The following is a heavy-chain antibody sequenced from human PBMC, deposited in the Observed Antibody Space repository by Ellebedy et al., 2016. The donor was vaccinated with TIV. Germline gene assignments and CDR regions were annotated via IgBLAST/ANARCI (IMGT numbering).Heavy chain of an antibody. CDR3: TTYDRANWFDP. J-gene: IGHJ5*02. Sequence: GGSLRLSCAASGFTFSNAWMSWVRQAPGKGLEWVGRIKSKTDGGATDYAAPVKGRFTISRDDSKNTLYLQMNSLKTEDTAVYYCTTYDRANWFDPWGQGTLVTVSS. D-gene: IGHD1-14*01. CDR1: GFTFSNAW. V-gene: IGHV3-15*01. CDR2: IKSKTDGGAT.